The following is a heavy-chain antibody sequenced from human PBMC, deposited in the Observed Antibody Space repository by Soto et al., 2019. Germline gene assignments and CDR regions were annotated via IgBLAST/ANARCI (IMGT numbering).Heavy chain of an antibody. CDR2: INAGNGNT. CDR3: ARGARNYDFWSGYRSFDY. V-gene: IGHV1-3*01. CDR1: GYTFTSYA. D-gene: IGHD3-3*01. J-gene: IGHJ4*02. Sequence: ASVKVSCKASGYTFTSYAMHWVRQAPGQRLEWMGWINAGNGNTKYSQKFQGRVTITRDTSASTAYMELSSLRSEDTAVFYCARGARNYDFWSGYRSFDYWGQGTLVTVSS.